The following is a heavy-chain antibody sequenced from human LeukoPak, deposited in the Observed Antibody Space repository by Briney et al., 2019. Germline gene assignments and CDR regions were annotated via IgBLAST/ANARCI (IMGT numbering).Heavy chain of an antibody. Sequence: GGSLRLSCAASGFTFSSYEMTWVRQAPGKGLEWVSYISGSGSSIHYADSVKGRFTISRDNAKNSLYLQMNSLRAEDTAVNYCARRVGANLFDYWGQGTLVTVSS. CDR2: ISGSGSSI. CDR1: GFTFSSYE. J-gene: IGHJ4*02. CDR3: ARRVGANLFDY. D-gene: IGHD1-26*01. V-gene: IGHV3-48*03.